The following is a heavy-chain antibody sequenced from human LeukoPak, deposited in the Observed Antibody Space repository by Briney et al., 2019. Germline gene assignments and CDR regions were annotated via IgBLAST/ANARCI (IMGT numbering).Heavy chain of an antibody. CDR2: INSDGSST. J-gene: IGHJ4*02. CDR3: ARVNTMIFDY. Sequence: SGGSLRLSCAASGFTFSSYWMHWVRQAPGKGLVCVSRINSDGSSTSYADSVKGRFTISRDSAKNTLYLQMNSLRAEDTAVYYCARVNTMIFDYWGQGTLVTVSS. V-gene: IGHV3-74*01. CDR1: GFTFSSYW. D-gene: IGHD3-22*01.